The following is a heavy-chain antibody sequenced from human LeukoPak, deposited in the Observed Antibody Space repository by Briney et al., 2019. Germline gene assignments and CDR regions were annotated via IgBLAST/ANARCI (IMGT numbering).Heavy chain of an antibody. CDR1: GYTFTGYY. CDR2: INPNSGGT. Sequence: ASVTVSCKASGYTFTGYYMHWVRQAPGQGLEWMGWINPNSGGTNYAQKFQGRVTMTRDTSISTAYMELSRLRSDDTAVYYCARVQRYFDWLLSDDAFDIWGQGTMGTVSS. D-gene: IGHD3-9*01. J-gene: IGHJ3*02. V-gene: IGHV1-2*02. CDR3: ARVQRYFDWLLSDDAFDI.